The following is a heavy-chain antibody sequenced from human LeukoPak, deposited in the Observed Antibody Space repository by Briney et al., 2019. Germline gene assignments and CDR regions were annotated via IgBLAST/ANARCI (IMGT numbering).Heavy chain of an antibody. CDR1: ELTVSNNF. CDR2: IFSGGST. CDR3: ARDRGGYWFDP. Sequence: AGGSLRLSCAASELTVSNNFMSWVRQAPGKGLEWVSVIFSGGSTYYADSAKGRFTISRDNSKNTLYLQMSSLRVEDTAVYYCARDRGGYWFDPWGQGTLVTVSS. V-gene: IGHV3-66*01. J-gene: IGHJ5*02. D-gene: IGHD2-15*01.